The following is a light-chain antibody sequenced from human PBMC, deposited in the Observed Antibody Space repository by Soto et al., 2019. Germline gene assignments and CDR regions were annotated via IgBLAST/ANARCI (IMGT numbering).Light chain of an antibody. CDR2: WAS. CDR1: QSFLYSSNNKNY. CDR3: QQYYSTPRWT. J-gene: IGKJ1*01. Sequence: DIVMTQSPDSLAVSLGERATINCKSSQSFLYSSNNKNYLAWYQQKPGQPPKLLIYWASTRESGVPDRFSGSGSGTDFTLTISSLQAEDVAVYYCQQYYSTPRWTFGQGTKVDI. V-gene: IGKV4-1*01.